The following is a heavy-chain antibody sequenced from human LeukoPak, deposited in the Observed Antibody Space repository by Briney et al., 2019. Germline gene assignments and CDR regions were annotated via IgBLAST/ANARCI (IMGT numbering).Heavy chain of an antibody. CDR1: GYTFTSYG. CDR3: ASRVGSSSDLYDYYYMDV. D-gene: IGHD6-6*01. CDR2: IIPILGIA. V-gene: IGHV1-69*04. J-gene: IGHJ6*03. Sequence: GASVKVSCKASGYTFTSYGISWVRQAPGQGLEWMGRIIPILGIANYAQKFRGRVTITADKSTSTAYMELSSLRSEDTAVYYCASRVGSSSDLYDYYYMDVWGKGTTVTVSS.